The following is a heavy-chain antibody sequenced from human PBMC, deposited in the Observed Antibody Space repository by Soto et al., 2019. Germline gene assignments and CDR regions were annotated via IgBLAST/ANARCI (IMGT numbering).Heavy chain of an antibody. CDR1: GDSFSKYT. CDR3: ARGRGLYNSGRSQLDS. J-gene: IGHJ4*02. Sequence: ASVKVSCKASGDSFSKYTVNWVRQAPRQGLEWVGGVIPRFGTTSFAPTLQGRVTITADQSMNTVYMELSSLRSEDTALYYCARGRGLYNSGRSQLDSWGQGTLVTVSS. D-gene: IGHD1-1*01. V-gene: IGHV1-69*13. CDR2: VIPRFGTT.